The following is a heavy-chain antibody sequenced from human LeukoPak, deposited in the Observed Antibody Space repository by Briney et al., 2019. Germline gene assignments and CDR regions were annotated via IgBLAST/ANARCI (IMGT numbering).Heavy chain of an antibody. D-gene: IGHD5-18*01. J-gene: IGHJ4*02. Sequence: GGSLRLSCSASGFNFSRYAMHWVRQAPGKGLEYVSAISSNGGSTYYGDSVKGRFTISRDNFKNTLYLQMSSLRAEDTAVYYCVKARGIQLWLPGDYWGQGTLVTVSS. CDR1: GFNFSRYA. CDR2: ISSNGGST. CDR3: VKARGIQLWLPGDY. V-gene: IGHV3-64D*09.